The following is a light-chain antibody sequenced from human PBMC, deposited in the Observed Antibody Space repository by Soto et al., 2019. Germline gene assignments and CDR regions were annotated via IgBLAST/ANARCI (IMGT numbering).Light chain of an antibody. CDR3: QQRSNWRGT. Sequence: DIVLTQSPATLSLSPGDRVTISCRASQSISSYLAWYQQKPGQAPKLLIYDASNMATGIPARFSGSGSGTDFTLTISSLAPEHFAVYYCQQRSNWRGTFGQGTRLEIK. CDR2: DAS. CDR1: QSISSY. J-gene: IGKJ5*01. V-gene: IGKV3-11*01.